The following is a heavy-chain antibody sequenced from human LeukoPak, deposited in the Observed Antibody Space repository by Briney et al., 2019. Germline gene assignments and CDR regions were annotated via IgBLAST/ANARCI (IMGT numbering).Heavy chain of an antibody. D-gene: IGHD3-22*01. Sequence: SETLSLTRTVSNDSINSVGYYWSWIRQHPGKGLEWIGYIDYSGSTYYNPSLKSRVTISVDTSKNQFSLKLSSVTAADTAVYYCARDYYDSSGLGQAKVAEYFQHWGQGTLVTVSS. V-gene: IGHV4-31*03. CDR1: NDSINSVGYY. CDR2: IDYSGST. CDR3: ARDYYDSSGLGQAKVAEYFQH. J-gene: IGHJ1*01.